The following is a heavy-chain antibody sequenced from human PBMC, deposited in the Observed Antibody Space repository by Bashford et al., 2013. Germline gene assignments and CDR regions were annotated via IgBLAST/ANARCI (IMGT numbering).Heavy chain of an antibody. CDR1: GGSISSGGHY. V-gene: IGHV4-31*03. D-gene: IGHD2/OR15-2a*01. Sequence: SETLSLTCTVSGGSISSGGHYWSWIRQHPGKGLEWIGNIYYSGGTYYNPSLKSRVTISVDTSKNQFSLRLSSVTAADTAVYYCAKKLELLRPFDYWGQGTLVTVSS. J-gene: IGHJ4*02. CDR3: AKKLELLRPFDY. CDR2: IYYSGGT.